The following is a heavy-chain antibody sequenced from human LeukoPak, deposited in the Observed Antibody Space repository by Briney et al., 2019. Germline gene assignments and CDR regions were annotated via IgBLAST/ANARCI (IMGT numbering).Heavy chain of an antibody. CDR2: ISGYNGDT. CDR1: GYIFTNYG. CDR3: ARVAPHRRLAVSGRIYFDY. V-gene: IGHV1-18*01. D-gene: IGHD3-10*01. J-gene: IGHJ4*02. Sequence: ASVKVSCKASGYIFTNYGISWVRQAPGQGLEWMGWISGYNGDTNYAQKVQGRVTMTTDTSTNTAYMELRSLRSDDTAVYHCARVAPHRRLAVSGRIYFDYWGQGTLVTVSS.